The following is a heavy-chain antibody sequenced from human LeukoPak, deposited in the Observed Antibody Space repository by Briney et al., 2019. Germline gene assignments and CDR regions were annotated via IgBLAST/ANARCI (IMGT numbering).Heavy chain of an antibody. CDR1: GGSISSYY. CDR2: IYYSGST. V-gene: IGHV4-59*08. J-gene: IGHJ6*02. D-gene: IGHD5-18*01. CDR3: ASSTRRTALVDYYYYGMDV. Sequence: PSETLSLTCTVSGGSISSYYWSWIRQPPGKGLEWIGYIYYSGSTNYNPSLKSRVTISVGRSKNQFSLKLSSVTAADTAVYYCASSTRRTALVDYYYYGMDVWGQGTTVTVSS.